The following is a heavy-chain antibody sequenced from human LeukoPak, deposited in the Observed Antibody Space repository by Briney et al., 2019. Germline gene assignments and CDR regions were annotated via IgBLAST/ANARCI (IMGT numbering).Heavy chain of an antibody. V-gene: IGHV4-34*01. CDR2: INHSGST. CDR3: ARAPRGFCSGGSCFDF. J-gene: IGHJ4*02. D-gene: IGHD2-15*01. CDR1: GGSFSGYN. Sequence: SETLSLTCAVYGGSFSGYNWTWIRQPPGKGLEWIGEINHSGSTNYNPSLKSRVTILVDTSKNQFSLKLSSVTAADTAVYYCARAPRGFCSGGSCFDFWGQGTLVTVSS.